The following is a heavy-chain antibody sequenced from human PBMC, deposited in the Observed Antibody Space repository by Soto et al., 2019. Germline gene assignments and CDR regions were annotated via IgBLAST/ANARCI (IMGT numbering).Heavy chain of an antibody. J-gene: IGHJ4*02. CDR2: IDPSDSYT. CDR1: GYSFTSYW. Sequence: EVQLVQSGAEVKKPGESLRISCKGSGYSFTSYWISWVRQMPGKGLEWMGRIDPSDSYTNYSPSFQGHVTISADKSISTAYLQWSSLKASDTAMYYCAITNVELRYFDWLYRFDYWGQGTLVTVSS. CDR3: AITNVELRYFDWLYRFDY. V-gene: IGHV5-10-1*03. D-gene: IGHD3-9*01.